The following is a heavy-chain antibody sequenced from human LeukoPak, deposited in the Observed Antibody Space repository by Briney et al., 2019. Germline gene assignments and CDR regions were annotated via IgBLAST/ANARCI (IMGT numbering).Heavy chain of an antibody. CDR2: IYYSGST. D-gene: IGHD1-26*01. J-gene: IGHJ4*02. CDR1: GGSISSYY. V-gene: IGHV4-59*08. Sequence: SETLSLTCTVSGGSISSYYWSWIRQPPGKGLEWIGYIYYSGSTNYNPSLKSRVTISVDTSKNQFSLKLSFVTAADTAVYYCARLDVGASSIDYWGQGTLVTVSS. CDR3: ARLDVGASSIDY.